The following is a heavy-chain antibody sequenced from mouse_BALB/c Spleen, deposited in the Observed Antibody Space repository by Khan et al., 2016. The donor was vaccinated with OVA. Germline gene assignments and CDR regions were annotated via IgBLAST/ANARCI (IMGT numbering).Heavy chain of an antibody. CDR1: GFNIKDTY. J-gene: IGHJ1*01. CDR3: APASYSPRDFEV. Sequence: EVQLQESGAELVKPGASVKLSCTASGFNIKDTYLHWVKQRPEQGLEWIGRIAPANGNTKYGPKFQGKATITADKSSNTPYLQLNSLTSEDTAVYCDAPASYSPRDFEVWGEGTTVTVSS. CDR2: IAPANGNT. V-gene: IGHV14-3*02. D-gene: IGHD6-1*01.